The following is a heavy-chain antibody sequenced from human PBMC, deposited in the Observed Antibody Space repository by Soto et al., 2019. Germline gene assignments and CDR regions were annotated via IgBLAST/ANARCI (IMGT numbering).Heavy chain of an antibody. V-gene: IGHV1-8*01. D-gene: IGHD3-10*01. CDR3: AKVSRKGSAIDFDY. CDR2: VNPNNGDT. J-gene: IGHJ4*02. CDR1: GYTFSNYD. Sequence: QVQLVQSGAELKKPGASVKVSCKASGYTFSNYDMNWVRQATGQGPEWIGWVNPNNGDTGYAQKFQGRFTLPTDISTTTAYMELTSLRSEDTAIYYCAKVSRKGSAIDFDYWGQGTLITVSS.